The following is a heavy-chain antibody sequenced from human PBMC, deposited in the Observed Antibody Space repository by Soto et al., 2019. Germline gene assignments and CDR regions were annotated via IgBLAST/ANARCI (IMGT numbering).Heavy chain of an antibody. CDR1: GFTFSSFA. D-gene: IGHD2-2*01. CDR2: VSVSGGST. V-gene: IGHV3-23*01. Sequence: GGSLRLSCAASGFTFSSFAMSWVRQAPGKGLEWVSTVSVSGGSTYYADSVKGRFTISRDNSNSTMYLQMDSLRADDTAVYYCAKPNLYCSSTSCYDYWGQGTLVTVSS. CDR3: AKPNLYCSSTSCYDY. J-gene: IGHJ4*02.